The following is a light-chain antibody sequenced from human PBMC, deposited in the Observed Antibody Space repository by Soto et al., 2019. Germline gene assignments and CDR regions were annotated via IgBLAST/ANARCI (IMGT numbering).Light chain of an antibody. Sequence: QSVLTQPPSASGTPGQRVTISCSGSSSNIGGNTVNWYQHLPGSAPKLLIYRDSQRPSGLPDRISGSKSGTSGSLAISGLQSDDEADYYCAAWDDSLSGVVFGGGTKLTVL. V-gene: IGLV1-44*01. CDR1: SSNIGGNT. J-gene: IGLJ2*01. CDR3: AAWDDSLSGVV. CDR2: RDS.